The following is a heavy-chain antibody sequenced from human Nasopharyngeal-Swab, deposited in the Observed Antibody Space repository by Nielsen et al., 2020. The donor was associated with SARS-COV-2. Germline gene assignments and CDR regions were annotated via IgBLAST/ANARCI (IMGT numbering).Heavy chain of an antibody. D-gene: IGHD1-26*01. V-gene: IGHV3-30-3*01. CDR3: ARDGGRGSYLDY. CDR2: ISYDGSNK. Sequence: SLKISCAASGFTFSSYAMHWVRQAPGKGLEWVAVISYDGSNKYYADSVKGRFTISRDNSKNTLYLQMNSLRAEDTAVYYCARDGGRGSYLDYWGQGTLVTVSS. J-gene: IGHJ4*02. CDR1: GFTFSSYA.